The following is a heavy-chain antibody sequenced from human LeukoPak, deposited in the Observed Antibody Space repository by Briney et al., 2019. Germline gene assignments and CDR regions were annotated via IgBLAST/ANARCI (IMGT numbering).Heavy chain of an antibody. Sequence: GGSLRLSCAASGFTFSNAWMNWVRQAPGKGLEWVGGIKSKTDGGTTDYAAPVKGRFTISRDDSKNTLYLQMNSLKTEDTAVYYCTTHYDILTGFSTKVFDYWGQGTLVTVSS. CDR3: TTHYDILTGFSTKVFDY. CDR1: GFTFSNAW. CDR2: IKSKTDGGTT. V-gene: IGHV3-15*07. J-gene: IGHJ4*02. D-gene: IGHD3-9*01.